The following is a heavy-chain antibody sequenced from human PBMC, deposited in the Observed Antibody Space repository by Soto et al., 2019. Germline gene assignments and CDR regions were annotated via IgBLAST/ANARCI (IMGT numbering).Heavy chain of an antibody. CDR2: IFYSGTT. V-gene: IGHV4-30-4*08. CDR3: ATMGTPATGLYFFDY. Sequence: SETLSLTCTVSGGSISSGGYFWSWIRQPPGKGLEWIGNIFYSGTTYYNPSLKSRVTISVDRSKNQFSLNLSFVTAADTAVYYCATMGTPATGLYFFDYWGQGSLVTVSS. D-gene: IGHD2-15*01. J-gene: IGHJ4*02. CDR1: GGSISSGGYF.